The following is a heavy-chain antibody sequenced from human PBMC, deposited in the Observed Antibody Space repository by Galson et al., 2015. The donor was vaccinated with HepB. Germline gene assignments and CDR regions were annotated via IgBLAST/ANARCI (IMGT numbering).Heavy chain of an antibody. CDR1: GGTFSSYT. Sequence: SVKVSCKASGGTFSSYTISWVRQAPGQGLEWMGRIIPILGIANYAQKFQGRVTITADKSTSTAYMELSSLRSEDTAVYYCASVEMATNTRVYYFDYWGQGTLVTVSS. CDR3: ASVEMATNTRVYYFDY. CDR2: IIPILGIA. V-gene: IGHV1-69*02. D-gene: IGHD5-24*01. J-gene: IGHJ4*02.